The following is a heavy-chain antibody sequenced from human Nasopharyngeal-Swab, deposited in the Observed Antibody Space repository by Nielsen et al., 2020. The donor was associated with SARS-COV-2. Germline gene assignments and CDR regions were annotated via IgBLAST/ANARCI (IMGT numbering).Heavy chain of an antibody. Sequence: GESLKISCAASGFTFSTYSMIWVRQAPAKGLEWVSWISSSDSYIYYADSVKGRFTISRDNAKNALYLQMSSLRAEDTAVYYCARLPSAWGRRDFDYWGQGTLVTVSS. D-gene: IGHD6-19*01. CDR3: ARLPSAWGRRDFDY. CDR2: ISSSDSYI. CDR1: GFTFSTYS. V-gene: IGHV3-21*06. J-gene: IGHJ4*02.